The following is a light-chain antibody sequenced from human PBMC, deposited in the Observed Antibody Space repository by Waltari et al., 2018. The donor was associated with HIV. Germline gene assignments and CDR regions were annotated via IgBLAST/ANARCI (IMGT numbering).Light chain of an antibody. CDR2: KND. CDR1: SSDIGNNF. V-gene: IGLV1-47*01. CDR3: ATWDDSVSGRV. Sequence: QSVLTQPPSASGTPGQRVTISCSGSSSDIGNNFVCWYQQLPGTAPKLLIYKNDRRPSGVPDRFSGSKSGPSASLAISGLRSEDEADYYCATWDDSVSGRVFGTGTKVTVL. J-gene: IGLJ1*01.